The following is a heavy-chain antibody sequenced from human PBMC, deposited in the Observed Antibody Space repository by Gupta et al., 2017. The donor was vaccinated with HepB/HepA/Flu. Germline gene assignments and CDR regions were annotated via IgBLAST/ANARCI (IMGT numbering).Heavy chain of an antibody. CDR3: ARDLNRQWLVQIGYGQSYYYYGMDV. D-gene: IGHD6-19*01. Sequence: QVQLVESGGGVVQPGRSLRLSCAASGFTFSSYAMHWVRQAPGKGLEWVAVISYDGSNKYYADSVKGRFTISRDNSKNTLYLQMNSLRAEDTAVYYCARDLNRQWLVQIGYGQSYYYYGMDVWGQGTTVTVSS. J-gene: IGHJ6*02. CDR1: GFTFSSYA. CDR2: ISYDGSNK. V-gene: IGHV3-30-3*01.